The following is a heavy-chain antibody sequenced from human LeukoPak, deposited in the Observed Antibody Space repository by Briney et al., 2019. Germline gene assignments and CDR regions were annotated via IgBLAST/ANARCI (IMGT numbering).Heavy chain of an antibody. CDR3: AELGITMIGGV. J-gene: IGHJ6*04. D-gene: IGHD3-10*02. Sequence: GGSLRLSCGASGFTFNKAWMSWVRQAPGKGLEWVSSISSSSSYIYYADSVKGRFTISRDNAKNSLYLQMNSLRAEDTAVYYCAELGITMIGGVWGKGTTVTISS. V-gene: IGHV3-21*01. CDR2: ISSSSSYI. CDR1: GFTFNKAW.